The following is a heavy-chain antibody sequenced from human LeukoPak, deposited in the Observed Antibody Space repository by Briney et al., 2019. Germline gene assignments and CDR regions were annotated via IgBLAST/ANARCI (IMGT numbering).Heavy chain of an antibody. J-gene: IGHJ6*04. CDR3: TRSDSGYYYYYGMDV. CDR1: RFSLCGFS. CDR2: NRSKANSYAT. Sequence: GGCLGPSRAVSRFSLCGFSIRWVRPASGEGRGWDGGNRSKANSYATAYAASVKGRFTISRDDSKNTAYLQMNSLKTEDTAVYYCTRSDSGYYYYYGMDVWGKGTTVTVSS. V-gene: IGHV3-73*01. D-gene: IGHD5-12*01.